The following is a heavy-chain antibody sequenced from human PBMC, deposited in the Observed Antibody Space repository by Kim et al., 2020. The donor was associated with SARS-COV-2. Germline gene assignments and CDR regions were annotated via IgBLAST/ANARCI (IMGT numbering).Heavy chain of an antibody. D-gene: IGHD3-10*01. CDR2: ISGSGGST. CDR1: GFTFSSYA. J-gene: IGHJ6*02. V-gene: IGHV3-23*01. Sequence: GGSLRLSCAASGFTFSSYAMSWVRQAPGKGLEWVSAISGSGGSTYYADSVKGRFTISRDNSKNTLYLQMNSLRAEDTAVYYCAKDPYGSGSADYYYYGMDVWGQGTTVTVSS. CDR3: AKDPYGSGSADYYYYGMDV.